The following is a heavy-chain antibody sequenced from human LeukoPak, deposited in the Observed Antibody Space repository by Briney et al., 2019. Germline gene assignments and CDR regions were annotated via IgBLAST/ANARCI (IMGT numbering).Heavy chain of an antibody. J-gene: IGHJ6*02. CDR2: IYYSGST. CDR3: AREMGVVTAHGIDV. CDR1: GGSISSISSNNYH. V-gene: IGHV4-39*02. D-gene: IGHD4-23*01. Sequence: LETLSLTCIVSGGSISSISSNNYHWGWIRQPPGKGLEWIGSIYYSGSTYYNPSLKSRVTISVDTSKNQFSLKLSSVTAADTALYYCAREMGVVTAHGIDVWGQGTTVTVSS.